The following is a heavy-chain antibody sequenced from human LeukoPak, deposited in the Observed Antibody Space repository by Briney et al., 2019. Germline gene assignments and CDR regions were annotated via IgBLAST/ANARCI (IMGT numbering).Heavy chain of an antibody. V-gene: IGHV3-53*01. CDR2: IYSGGST. D-gene: IGHD3-10*01. CDR1: GFTFSSYS. CDR3: ARDAGSGYY. J-gene: IGHJ4*02. Sequence: GGSLRLSCAASGFTFSSYSMNWVRQAPGKGLEWVSVIYSGGSTYYADSVKGRFTISRDNSKNTLYLQMNSLRAEDTAVYYCARDAGSGYYWGQGTLVTVSS.